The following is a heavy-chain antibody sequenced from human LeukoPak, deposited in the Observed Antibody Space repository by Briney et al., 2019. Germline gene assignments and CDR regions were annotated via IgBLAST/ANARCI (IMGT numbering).Heavy chain of an antibody. V-gene: IGHV3-7*01. CDR1: GFTFSSYW. Sequence: GGSLRLSCAASGFTFSSYWMGWVRQAPGKGLEWVANIKQDGSEKYYVDSVKGRFTISRDNAKNSLYLQMNSLRAEDTAVYYCARDGSYDFWSGYHDAFDIWGQGTVVTVSS. D-gene: IGHD3-3*01. CDR3: ARDGSYDFWSGYHDAFDI. CDR2: IKQDGSEK. J-gene: IGHJ3*02.